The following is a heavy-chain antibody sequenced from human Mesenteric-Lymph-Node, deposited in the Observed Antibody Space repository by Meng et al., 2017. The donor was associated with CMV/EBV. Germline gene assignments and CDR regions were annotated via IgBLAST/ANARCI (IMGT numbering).Heavy chain of an antibody. D-gene: IGHD6-13*01. CDR2: IYWDDDK. V-gene: IGHV2-5*02. Sequence: SGFSVSTSGVSVGWIRQPPGKALEWLALIYWDDDKRYTPSLKSRLTITKDTSKNQVVLTMTNVDPVDTATYYCAHRLRSSWPISFDYWGQGTLVTVSS. CDR1: GFSVSTSGVS. CDR3: AHRLRSSWPISFDY. J-gene: IGHJ4*02.